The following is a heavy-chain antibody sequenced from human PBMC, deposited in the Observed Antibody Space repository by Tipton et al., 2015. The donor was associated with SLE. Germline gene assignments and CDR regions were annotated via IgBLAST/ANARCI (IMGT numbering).Heavy chain of an antibody. J-gene: IGHJ6*02. V-gene: IGHV4-61*02. CDR3: ARISVDTTMAQRVDYGMDV. D-gene: IGHD5-18*01. CDR2: IYASGYT. CDR1: GYSISSGSYF. Sequence: TLSLTCTVSGYSISSGSYFWSWIRQPAGKGLEWIGRIYASGYTNYNPSLKSRVTMSVDTSKNQFSLKLTSVTAADTAVYYCARISVDTTMAQRVDYGMDVWGQGTTVTVSS.